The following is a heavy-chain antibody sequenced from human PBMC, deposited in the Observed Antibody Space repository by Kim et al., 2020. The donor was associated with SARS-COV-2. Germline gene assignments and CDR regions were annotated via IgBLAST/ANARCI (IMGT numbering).Heavy chain of an antibody. V-gene: IGHV4-59*09. CDR3: ARGVGPTYYFDY. Sequence: NYNPSLKSRVTISVDTSKNQFSLKLSSVTAADTAVYYCARGVGPTYYFDYWGQGTLVTVSS. J-gene: IGHJ4*02.